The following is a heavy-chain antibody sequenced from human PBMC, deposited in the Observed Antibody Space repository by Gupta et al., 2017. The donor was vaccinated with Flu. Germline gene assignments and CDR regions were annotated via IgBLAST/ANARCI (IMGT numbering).Heavy chain of an antibody. D-gene: IGHD1-26*01. CDR1: GFNFNDYY. CDR2: TGSSTRSK. CDR3: ARAIAGATPPGYYFDY. V-gene: IGHV3-11*01. Sequence: QIQVVESGGGLVKPGGSLRLSCAASGFNFNDYYMIWIRQAPGKGLEWVSYTGSSTRSKYYADSVKGRFTISRDNAKNSLYLQMNSLRVEDTAVYYCARAIAGATPPGYYFDYWGQGTLVTVSS. J-gene: IGHJ4*02.